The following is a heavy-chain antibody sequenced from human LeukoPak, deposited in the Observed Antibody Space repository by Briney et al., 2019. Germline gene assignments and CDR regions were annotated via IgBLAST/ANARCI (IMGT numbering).Heavy chain of an antibody. D-gene: IGHD3-10*01. CDR2: VHYSGST. Sequence: SETLSLTCTVSGGSISPYYWSWSRQPPHKGLEWIGYVHYSGSTKYNPSLKSRVTISVDTSKNQFSLKLSSVTAADTAVFYCVRYVVYGSGIYYFDYWGQGTLVTVSS. V-gene: IGHV4-59*08. CDR1: GGSISPYY. J-gene: IGHJ4*02. CDR3: VRYVVYGSGIYYFDY.